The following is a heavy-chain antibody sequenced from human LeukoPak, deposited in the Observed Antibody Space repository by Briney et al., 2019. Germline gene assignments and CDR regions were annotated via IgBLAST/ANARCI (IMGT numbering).Heavy chain of an antibody. CDR2: ISGSGGST. CDR1: GFTFSGYA. J-gene: IGHJ4*02. V-gene: IGHV3-23*01. D-gene: IGHD5-18*01. Sequence: GGSLRLSCAASGFTFSGYAMSWVRQAPGKGLEWVSAISGSGGSTYYADSVKGRFTISRDNSKNTLYLQMNSLRAEDTAVYYCAKDPVDTVDYYFDYWGQGTLVTVSS. CDR3: AKDPVDTVDYYFDY.